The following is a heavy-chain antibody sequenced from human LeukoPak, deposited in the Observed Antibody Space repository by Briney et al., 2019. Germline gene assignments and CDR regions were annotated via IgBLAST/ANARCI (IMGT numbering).Heavy chain of an antibody. Sequence: SETLSLTSTLSGGSISSSSYYWGWIRQPPGKGLEWIGSIYYSGSTYYNPSLKSRVTISVDTSKNQFSLKLSYVTAADTAVYYCARTRRNSGSYYYFDYWGQGTLVTVST. CDR2: IYYSGST. V-gene: IGHV4-39*01. CDR1: GGSISSSSYY. J-gene: IGHJ4*02. CDR3: ARTRRNSGSYYYFDY. D-gene: IGHD1-26*01.